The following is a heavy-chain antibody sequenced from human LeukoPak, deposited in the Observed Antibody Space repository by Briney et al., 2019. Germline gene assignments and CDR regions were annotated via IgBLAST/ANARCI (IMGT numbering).Heavy chain of an antibody. CDR3: AKDPISGWYGGFDY. CDR1: GFTFSSYG. Sequence: GGSLRLSCVASGFTFSSYGMHWVRQAPGKGLEWVAFIRYDGSNKYYADSVKGRFTISRDNSKNTLYLQMNSLRAEDTAVYYCAKDPISGWYGGFDYWGQGTLVTVSS. D-gene: IGHD6-19*01. J-gene: IGHJ4*02. CDR2: IRYDGSNK. V-gene: IGHV3-30*02.